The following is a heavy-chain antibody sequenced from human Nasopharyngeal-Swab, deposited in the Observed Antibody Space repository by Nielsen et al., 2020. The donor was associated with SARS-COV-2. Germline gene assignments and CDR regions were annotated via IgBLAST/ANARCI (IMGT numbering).Heavy chain of an antibody. CDR2: IRSKAYGGTT. Sequence: GGSLRLSCTASGFTFGDYAMSWVRQAPGKGLEWVGFIRSKAYGGTTEYAASVKGRFTISRDDSKSIAYLQMNSLKTEDTAVYYCTRAGKKSYYGLVKDVWGQGTTVTVSS. D-gene: IGHD3-10*01. CDR3: TRAGKKSYYGLVKDV. J-gene: IGHJ6*02. V-gene: IGHV3-49*04. CDR1: GFTFGDYA.